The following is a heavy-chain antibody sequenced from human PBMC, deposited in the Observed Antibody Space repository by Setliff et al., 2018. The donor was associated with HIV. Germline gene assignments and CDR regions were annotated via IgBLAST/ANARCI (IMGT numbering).Heavy chain of an antibody. CDR1: GGTFSSYG. Sequence: SVKVSCKASGGTFSSYGISWVRQAPGQGLEWMGGIIPIFGTANYAQKFQGRVTITADESTSTAYMDLSSLRSEDTAVYYCASPGSSKTVTKGYYYYGMDVWGQGTTVTV. J-gene: IGHJ6*02. V-gene: IGHV1-69*13. CDR3: ASPGSSKTVTKGYYYYGMDV. CDR2: IIPIFGTA. D-gene: IGHD4-4*01.